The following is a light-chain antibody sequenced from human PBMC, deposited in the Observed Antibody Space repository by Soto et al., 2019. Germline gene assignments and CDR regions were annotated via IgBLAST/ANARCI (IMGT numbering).Light chain of an antibody. V-gene: IGKV1-12*01. CDR1: QGINSW. J-gene: IGKJ4*01. CDR2: TTS. CDR3: QQANSFPLT. Sequence: DTQMTQSPSAVSASVGDRITITCRASQGINSWLAWYQQKPGKAPKLLVYTTSSLQTGVPSRFSGSGSGTDFTLTISSLPPEDFATSYCQQANSFPLTVGGGTKVDSK.